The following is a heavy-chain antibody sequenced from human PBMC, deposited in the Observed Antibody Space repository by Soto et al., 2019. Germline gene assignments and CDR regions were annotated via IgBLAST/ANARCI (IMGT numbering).Heavy chain of an antibody. Sequence: GGSLRLSCAASGFTFSSYSMNWVRQAPGEGLEWVSYISSSSSTIYYADSVKGRFTISRDNAKNSLYLQMNSLRAEDTAVYYCARAYRSYDFWSFYLHSYYYYYYMDGWGKGSTVTVSS. J-gene: IGHJ6*03. V-gene: IGHV3-48*01. CDR1: GFTFSSYS. CDR3: ARAYRSYDFWSFYLHSYYYYYYMDG. D-gene: IGHD3-3*01. CDR2: ISSSSSTI.